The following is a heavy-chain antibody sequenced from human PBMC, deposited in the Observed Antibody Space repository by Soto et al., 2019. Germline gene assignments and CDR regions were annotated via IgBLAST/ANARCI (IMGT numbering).Heavy chain of an antibody. J-gene: IGHJ6*02. V-gene: IGHV3-30*18. Sequence: PGGSLRLSCAASGFTFSSYGMHWVRQAPGKGLEWVAVISYDGSNKYYADSVKGRFTISRDNSKNTPYLQMNSLRAEDTAVYYCAKDRMITFGGVIYYYYGMDVWGQGTTVTVSS. CDR2: ISYDGSNK. CDR3: AKDRMITFGGVIYYYYGMDV. CDR1: GFTFSSYG. D-gene: IGHD3-16*01.